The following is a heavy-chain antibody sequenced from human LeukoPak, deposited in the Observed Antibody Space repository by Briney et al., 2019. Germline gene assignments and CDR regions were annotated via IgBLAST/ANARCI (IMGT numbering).Heavy chain of an antibody. V-gene: IGHV3-23*01. Sequence: GGSLRLSCAASGITFSSYAMSWVRQAPGKGLEWVSAISDSGGSNTYYADSVKGRFTISRDNSKNTLYLQMNSLRAEDTAVYYCAKLRIVVVPAASDYWGQGTLVTVSS. CDR1: GITFSSYA. D-gene: IGHD2-2*01. J-gene: IGHJ4*02. CDR2: ISDSGGSNT. CDR3: AKLRIVVVPAASDY.